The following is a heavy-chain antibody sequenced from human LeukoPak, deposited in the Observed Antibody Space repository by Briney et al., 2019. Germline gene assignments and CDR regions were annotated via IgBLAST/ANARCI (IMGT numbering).Heavy chain of an antibody. J-gene: IGHJ3*02. CDR2: IIPIFGTA. Sequence: ASVKVSCKASGDTFSNYAISWVRQAPGQGLEWMGGIIPIFGTANYAQKFQGRVTITADESTSTAYMELSSLRSEDTAVYYCAREWYYDSSAPGSAFDIWGQGTMVTVSS. CDR1: GDTFSNYA. CDR3: AREWYYDSSAPGSAFDI. V-gene: IGHV1-69*13. D-gene: IGHD3-22*01.